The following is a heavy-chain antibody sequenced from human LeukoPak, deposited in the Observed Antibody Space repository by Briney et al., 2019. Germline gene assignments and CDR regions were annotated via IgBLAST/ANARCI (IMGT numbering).Heavy chain of an antibody. Sequence: PSETLSLTCTVSGGSISSSSYYWGWVRQPPGKGLEWIGSIYYSGSTYYNPSLKSRVTISVDTSKNQFSLKLSSVTAADTAVYYCARVMEGYYDSSGYVDYWGQGTLVTVSS. J-gene: IGHJ4*02. V-gene: IGHV4-39*07. CDR2: IYYSGST. CDR3: ARVMEGYYDSSGYVDY. CDR1: GGSISSSSYY. D-gene: IGHD3-22*01.